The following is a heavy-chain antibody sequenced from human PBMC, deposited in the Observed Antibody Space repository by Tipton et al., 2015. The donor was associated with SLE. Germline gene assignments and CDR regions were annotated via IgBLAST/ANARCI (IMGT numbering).Heavy chain of an antibody. D-gene: IGHD6-13*01. CDR2: ISGSGGGDTT. Sequence: SLRLSCAASGFTFSRYDMSWVRQTPGKGLEWVSTISGSGGGDTTYYADSVKGRFTISRDNAKNSLYLQMNSLRPEDTALYYCAKDISDIASSGFRFCDLWGRGTRVTVSS. CDR1: GFTFSRYD. J-gene: IGHJ2*01. V-gene: IGHV3-23*01. CDR3: AKDISDIASSGFRFCDL.